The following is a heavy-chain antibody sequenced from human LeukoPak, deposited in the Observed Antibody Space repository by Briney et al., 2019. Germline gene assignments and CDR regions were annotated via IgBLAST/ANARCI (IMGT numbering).Heavy chain of an antibody. CDR2: IYTSGST. J-gene: IGHJ4*02. Sequence: SETLSLTCTVSGGSISSYYWSWIRQPAGKGLEWIGRIYTSGSTSYNPSLKSRVTMSVDTSKNQSSLQLSSVTAADTAVYYCARDQGSYPYCFDSWGQGTLVTVSS. V-gene: IGHV4-4*07. D-gene: IGHD1-26*01. CDR1: GGSISSYY. CDR3: ARDQGSYPYCFDS.